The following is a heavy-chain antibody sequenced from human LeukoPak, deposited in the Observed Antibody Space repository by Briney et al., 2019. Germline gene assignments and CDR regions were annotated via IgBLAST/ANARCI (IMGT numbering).Heavy chain of an antibody. CDR2: ISGSGGST. J-gene: IGHJ4*02. Sequence: GGSLRLSCAASGFTFSSYAMSWVRQAPGKGLEWVSDISGSGGSTYYADSVKGRFTISRDNSRNTLYLQMNSLRAEDTALYYCARDNYDSSGFTWGQGTLVTVSS. CDR1: GFTFSSYA. V-gene: IGHV3-23*01. D-gene: IGHD3-22*01. CDR3: ARDNYDSSGFT.